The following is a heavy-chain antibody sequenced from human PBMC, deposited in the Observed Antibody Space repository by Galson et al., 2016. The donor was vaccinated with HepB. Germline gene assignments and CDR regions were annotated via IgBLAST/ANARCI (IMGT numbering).Heavy chain of an antibody. V-gene: IGHV1-46*02. D-gene: IGHD2-21*02. CDR2: INPSGGST. Sequence: SVKVSCKASGSTSNVYFVHWVRQAPGQGLEWMGIINPSGGSTSYAQKFQGRVTMTRDTSTSTVYMELRSLRSEDTAVYYCARDPCGGDCYSPYRFYYYDMDVRGQGTTVTVSS. CDR1: GSTSNVYF. CDR3: ARDPCGGDCYSPYRFYYYDMDV. J-gene: IGHJ6*02.